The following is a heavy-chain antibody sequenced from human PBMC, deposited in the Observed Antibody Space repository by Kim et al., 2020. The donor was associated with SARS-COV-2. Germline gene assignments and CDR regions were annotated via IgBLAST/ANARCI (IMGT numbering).Heavy chain of an antibody. CDR1: GGTFSSYD. V-gene: IGHV1-69*13. Sequence: SVKVSCKASGGTFSSYDISWVRQAPGQGLEWMGGIIPIFGTANYAQKFQGRVTITEDESTSTAYMELSSLRSEDTAVYYCARPYWSGGSCYDYWGYWGQGTLVTVSS. CDR3: ARPYWSGGSCYDYWGY. CDR2: IIPIFGTA. D-gene: IGHD2-15*01. J-gene: IGHJ4*02.